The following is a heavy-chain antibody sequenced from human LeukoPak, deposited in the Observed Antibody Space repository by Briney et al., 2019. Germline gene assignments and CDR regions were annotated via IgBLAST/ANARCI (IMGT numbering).Heavy chain of an antibody. V-gene: IGHV4-59*11. CDR2: INYSGST. CDR1: GSSISSHS. D-gene: IGHD3-22*01. CDR3: FYYDSSGYRD. Sequence: SETLSLTCTVSGSSISSHSWSWIRQPPGKGLEWIGYINYSGSTNYNHSLKSRVTISIDMAKNQVSLKLSCVTAAGTAVYATFYYDSSGYRDWGQGTLVTVSS. J-gene: IGHJ4*02.